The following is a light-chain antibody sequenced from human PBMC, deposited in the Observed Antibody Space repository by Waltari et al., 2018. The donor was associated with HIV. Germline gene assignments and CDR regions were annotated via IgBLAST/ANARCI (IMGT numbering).Light chain of an antibody. V-gene: IGKV3-15*01. CDR3: QQYNNVPLN. Sequence: IVMTQSPATLSVSPGERVTLSCRPSQRVSRNLVWDQQKPGQAPRPLIYRASSRATGIPARFSGSGAGTEFNLTISSLQSEDFALYYCQQYNNVPLNFGGGTKVEIK. CDR1: QRVSRN. J-gene: IGKJ4*01. CDR2: RAS.